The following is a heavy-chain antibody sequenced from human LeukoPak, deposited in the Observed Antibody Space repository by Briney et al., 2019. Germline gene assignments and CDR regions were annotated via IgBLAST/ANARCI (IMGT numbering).Heavy chain of an antibody. CDR3: ARDSVLSGYYQGWFDP. J-gene: IGHJ5*02. D-gene: IGHD3-3*01. CDR1: GFTFSSYS. CDR2: ISSSSSYI. V-gene: IGHV3-21*01. Sequence: GGSLRLSCAASGFTFSSYSMNWVRQAPGKGLEWVSSISSSSSYIYYADSVKGRFTISGDNAKNSLYLQMNSLRAEDTAVYYCARDSVLSGYYQGWFDPWGQGTLVTISS.